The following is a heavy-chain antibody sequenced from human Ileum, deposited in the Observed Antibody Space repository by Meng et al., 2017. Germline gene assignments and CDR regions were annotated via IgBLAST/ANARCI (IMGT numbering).Heavy chain of an antibody. J-gene: IGHJ4*02. D-gene: IGHD7-27*01. V-gene: IGHV4-61*08. CDR1: GGSVSTSDYQ. CDR3: ARDHWGSLDY. CDR2: AGT. Sequence: QIDPDEAAPELVMPSHTLSLICTVSGGSVSTSDYQWGWIRQPPGKGLEWIGYAGTNYNPSLKSRVTISVDTSKRQFSLKLTSVTAADTAVYYCARDHWGSLDYWGQGILVTVSS.